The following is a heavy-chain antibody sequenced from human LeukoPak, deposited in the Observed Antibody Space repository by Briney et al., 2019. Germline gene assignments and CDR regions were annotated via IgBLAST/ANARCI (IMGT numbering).Heavy chain of an antibody. D-gene: IGHD1-26*01. J-gene: IGHJ4*02. CDR1: GFTFGSYW. V-gene: IGHV3-74*01. CDR2: INTDGSST. CDR3: ARDLMGAPGY. Sequence: QPGGSLRLSCAASGFTFGSYWMHWVRQAPGEGLVWVSRINTDGSSTNYADSVKGRFTISRDNAKNTLYLQMNSLRAEDTAVYYCARDLMGAPGYWGQGTLVTVSS.